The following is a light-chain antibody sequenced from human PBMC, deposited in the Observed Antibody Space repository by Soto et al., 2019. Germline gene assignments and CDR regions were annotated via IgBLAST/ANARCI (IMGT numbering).Light chain of an antibody. V-gene: IGLV2-23*01. CDR3: CSYAGSSTWV. CDR1: SSDVGSYNL. J-gene: IGLJ3*02. CDR2: EGN. Sequence: QYALTQPASESGSPGQSITISCTGTSSDVGSYNLVSWYQQHPGKAPKLMIYEGNERPSGVSNRFSGSKSGNTASLTISGLQAEDEADYYCCSYAGSSTWVFGGGTKLTVL.